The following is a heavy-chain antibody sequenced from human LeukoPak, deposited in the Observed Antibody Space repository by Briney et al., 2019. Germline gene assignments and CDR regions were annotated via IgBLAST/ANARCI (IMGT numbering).Heavy chain of an antibody. CDR2: IYSGGST. V-gene: IGHV3-53*04. CDR1: GFTVSSNY. D-gene: IGHD6-13*01. Sequence: PGGSLRLSCAASGFTVSSNYMSWVRQAPGKRLEWVSVIYSGGSTYYADSVKGRFTISRHNSKNTLYLQMNSLRAEDTAVYYCARNRYSSTHIGDYYYYGMDVWGQGTTVTVSS. CDR3: ARNRYSSTHIGDYYYYGMDV. J-gene: IGHJ6*02.